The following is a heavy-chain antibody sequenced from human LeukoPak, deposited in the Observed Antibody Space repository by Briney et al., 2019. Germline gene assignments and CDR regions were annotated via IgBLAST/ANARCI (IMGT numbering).Heavy chain of an antibody. CDR1: GGTFNNNA. Sequence: SVKVSCKASGGTFNNNAITRVRQAPGQGFEWMGGIIPIFGTANHAQKFQGRVTITADKSTSTAYMELSSLRSDDTAVYYCAREGLRSIAARRGTRDYMDVWGKGTTVIVSS. V-gene: IGHV1-69*06. CDR2: IIPIFGTA. CDR3: AREGLRSIAARRGTRDYMDV. D-gene: IGHD6-6*01. J-gene: IGHJ6*03.